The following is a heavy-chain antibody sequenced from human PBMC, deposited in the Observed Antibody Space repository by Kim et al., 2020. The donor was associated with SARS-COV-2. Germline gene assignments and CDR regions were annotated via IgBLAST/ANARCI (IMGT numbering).Heavy chain of an antibody. CDR2: IYPGDSDT. CDR3: ARHQGYCTNGVCYRGAFDY. V-gene: IGHV5-51*01. Sequence: GESLKISCKGSGYSFTSYWIGWVRQMPGKGLEWMGIIYPGDSDTRYSPSFQGQVTISADKSISTAYLQWSSLKASDTAMYYCARHQGYCTNGVCYRGAFDYWGQGTLVTVSS. J-gene: IGHJ4*02. D-gene: IGHD2-8*01. CDR1: GYSFTSYW.